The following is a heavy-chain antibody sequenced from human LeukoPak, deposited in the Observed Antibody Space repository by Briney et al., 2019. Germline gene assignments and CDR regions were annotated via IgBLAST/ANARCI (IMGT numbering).Heavy chain of an antibody. V-gene: IGHV1-2*02. CDR1: GYTFTGYY. J-gene: IGHJ5*02. CDR3: ARDLPIIQVAATSHWFDP. Sequence: GASVKVSCKASGYTFTGYYMHWVRQAPGQGLEWMGWINPNSGGTNYAQKFQGRVTMTRDTSISTAYMELSRLRSDDTAVYYCARDLPIIQVAATSHWFDPWGQGTLVTVSS. CDR2: INPNSGGT. D-gene: IGHD2-15*01.